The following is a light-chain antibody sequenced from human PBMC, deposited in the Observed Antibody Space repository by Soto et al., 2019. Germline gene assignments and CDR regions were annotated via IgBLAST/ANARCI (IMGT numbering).Light chain of an antibody. CDR1: QNISSN. Sequence: EIVMTQSPATLSVSPGERATLSCRASQNISSNLAWYQHKPGQPPRLLIYGASARATGIPGRFSGSGSGTEFTLTISSLQSEDFAVYYCQQYNNWPFTFGGGTKVEIK. CDR3: QQYNNWPFT. J-gene: IGKJ4*01. V-gene: IGKV3-15*01. CDR2: GAS.